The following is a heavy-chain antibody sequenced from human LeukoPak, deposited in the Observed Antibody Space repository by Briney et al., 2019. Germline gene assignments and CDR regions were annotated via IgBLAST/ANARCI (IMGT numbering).Heavy chain of an antibody. J-gene: IGHJ4*02. V-gene: IGHV3-23*01. D-gene: IGHD2-2*01. Sequence: GGSLRLSCAASGFTFSSYAMSWVRQAPGKGLEWASAISGSGGSTYCADSVKGRFTISRDNSKNTLYLQMNSLRAEDTAVYYCAKFFYCSSTSCYGVYFDYWGQGTLVTVSS. CDR1: GFTFSSYA. CDR2: ISGSGGST. CDR3: AKFFYCSSTSCYGVYFDY.